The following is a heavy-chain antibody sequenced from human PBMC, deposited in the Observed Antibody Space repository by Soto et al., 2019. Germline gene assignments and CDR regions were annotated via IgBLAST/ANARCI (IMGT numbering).Heavy chain of an antibody. CDR2: ISAYNGNT. Sequence: ASVKVSCKASGYTFTSYGISWVRQAPGQGLEWMGWISAYNGNTNYAQKLQGRVTMTTDTSTSTAYMELRSLRSDDTAVYYCARGGNMVRGVIITSEYIDYWGQGTLVTVSS. D-gene: IGHD3-10*01. CDR3: ARGGNMVRGVIITSEYIDY. CDR1: GYTFTSYG. V-gene: IGHV1-18*01. J-gene: IGHJ4*02.